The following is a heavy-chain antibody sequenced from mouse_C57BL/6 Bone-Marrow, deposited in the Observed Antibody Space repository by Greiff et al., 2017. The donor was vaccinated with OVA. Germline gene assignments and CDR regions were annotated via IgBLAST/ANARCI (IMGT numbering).Heavy chain of an antibody. D-gene: IGHD2-5*01. CDR2: INPNNGGT. CDR1: GYTFTDYN. CDR3: ARRHYYSNYDFDY. V-gene: IGHV1-22*01. Sequence: EVKLVESGPELVKPGASVKMSCKASGYTFTDYNMHWVKQSHGKSLEWIGYINPNNGGTSYNQKFKGKATLTVNKSSSTAYMERRSPTSEDSAVYYGARRHYYSNYDFDYWGQGTTLTVSS. J-gene: IGHJ2*01.